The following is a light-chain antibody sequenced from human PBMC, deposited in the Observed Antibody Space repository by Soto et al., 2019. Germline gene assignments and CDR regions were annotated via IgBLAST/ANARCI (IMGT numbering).Light chain of an antibody. CDR3: CSCARGNTHVL. J-gene: IGLJ2*01. CDR1: SSDSGSYNL. Sequence: QSALTQPASVSGSPGQSITISCTGTSSDSGSYNLVSWYQQHPGKAPKLIIYEVSKRPSGVSDRFSGSKSGTTASLTVSGLQAEDEVDYYCSCARGNTHVLFGGGTKLTVL. V-gene: IGLV2-23*02. CDR2: EVS.